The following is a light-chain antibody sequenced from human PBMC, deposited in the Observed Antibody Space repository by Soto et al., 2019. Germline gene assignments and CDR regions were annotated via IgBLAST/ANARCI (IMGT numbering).Light chain of an antibody. V-gene: IGKV3-20*01. CDR1: QSVSSSY. Sequence: EIVLTQSPGTLSSSPRERATLSCRASQSVSSSYLTWYQQKHRQAPRLLIYDASSRSTGIHDRFSGSGSGTDFTITISRLEPEDFAVYYCQQYGSSPRTFGQGTKVKIK. J-gene: IGKJ1*01. CDR2: DAS. CDR3: QQYGSSPRT.